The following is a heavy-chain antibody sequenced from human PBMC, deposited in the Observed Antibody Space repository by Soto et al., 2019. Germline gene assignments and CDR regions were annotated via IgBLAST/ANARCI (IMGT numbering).Heavy chain of an antibody. CDR2: IYYSGST. D-gene: IGHD3-10*01. CDR3: ARHREDYYGSGSEAMEPCYFAY. V-gene: IGHV4-39*01. Sequence: PSETLSLTCTVSGGSISSSSYYWGWIRQPPGKGLEWIGSIYYSGSTYYNPSLKSRVTISVDTSKNQFSLKLSSVTAADTAVYYCARHREDYYGSGSEAMEPCYFAYWGQGTLVTVSS. CDR1: GGSISSSSYY. J-gene: IGHJ4*02.